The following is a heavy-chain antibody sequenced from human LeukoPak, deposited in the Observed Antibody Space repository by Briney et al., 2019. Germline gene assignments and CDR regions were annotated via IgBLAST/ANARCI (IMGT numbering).Heavy chain of an antibody. J-gene: IGHJ4*02. V-gene: IGHV3-30*02. Sequence: GGSLRLSCAASGFAFSGSGMHWVRQAPGKGLEWVTFIRYDGSNKYYTDSVKGRFTISRDNSKNTLYLQMDSLRAEDTAVYYCARDYDFWSGYYSPTRGYFGYWGQGTLVTVSS. CDR3: ARDYDFWSGYYSPTRGYFGY. CDR2: IRYDGSNK. D-gene: IGHD3-3*01. CDR1: GFAFSGSG.